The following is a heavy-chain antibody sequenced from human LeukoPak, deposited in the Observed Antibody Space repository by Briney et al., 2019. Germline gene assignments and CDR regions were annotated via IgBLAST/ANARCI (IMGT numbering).Heavy chain of an antibody. CDR3: AKDRYSGSYSYYFDY. D-gene: IGHD1-26*01. CDR2: ISYDGSNK. V-gene: IGHV3-30*18. CDR1: GFTFSSYG. J-gene: IGHJ4*02. Sequence: GGSLRLSCAASGFTFSSYGMHWVRQAPGKGLEWVAVISYDGSNKYYADSVKGRFTISRDNSKNTLYPQMNSLRAEDTAVYYCAKDRYSGSYSYYFDYWGQGTLVTVSS.